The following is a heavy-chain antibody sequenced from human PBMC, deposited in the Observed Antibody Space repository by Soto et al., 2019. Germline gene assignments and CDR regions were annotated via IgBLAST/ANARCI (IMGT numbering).Heavy chain of an antibody. CDR3: ERNGFYGEYSSNYFDT. CDR1: GYSFTNYW. D-gene: IGHD4-17*01. CDR2: IYPSDSTT. V-gene: IGHV5-51*01. Sequence: GESLKISCKGSGYSFTNYWIAWVRQMPGKGLEYMGIIYPSDSTTRYSPSFQGQVTISADKSISTAYLQWNSLKASETAMYYCERNGFYGEYSSNYFDTWGQGTLVTVSS. J-gene: IGHJ5*02.